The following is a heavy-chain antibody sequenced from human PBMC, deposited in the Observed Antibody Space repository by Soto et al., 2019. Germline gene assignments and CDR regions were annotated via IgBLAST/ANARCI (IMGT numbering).Heavy chain of an antibody. D-gene: IGHD3-22*01. J-gene: IGHJ4*02. CDR2: INPTGGST. V-gene: IGHV1-46*01. CDR3: ARVRRSTGYYYRX. Sequence: SVKVSCKASGYTFTSYYMHWVRQAPGQGLQWMGIINPTGGSTSYAQKFQGRVTMTRDTSTRTVYMELSSLRSEDTAVYYCARVRRSTGYYYRXWGQGTPVTVSX. CDR1: GYTFTSYY.